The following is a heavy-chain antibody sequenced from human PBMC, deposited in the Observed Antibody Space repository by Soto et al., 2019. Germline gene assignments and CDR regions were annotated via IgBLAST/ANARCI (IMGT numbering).Heavy chain of an antibody. CDR3: VRDMQLWRLDS. Sequence: SETLSLTGTVSGGSISPYYWSWIRQPPGKGLEWIGYVYYTGNTNYNPSLNSRVTISVDTSKSRFSLKLRSVTAADTAVYYCVRDMQLWRLDSWGQGTLVTVSS. J-gene: IGHJ4*02. V-gene: IGHV4-59*08. D-gene: IGHD2-15*01. CDR1: GGSISPYY. CDR2: VYYTGNT.